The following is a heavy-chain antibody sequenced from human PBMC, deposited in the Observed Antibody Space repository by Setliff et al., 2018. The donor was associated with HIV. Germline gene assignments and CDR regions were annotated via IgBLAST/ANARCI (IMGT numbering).Heavy chain of an antibody. D-gene: IGHD3-10*01. J-gene: IGHJ6*02. Sequence: GGSLRLSCAASGFSFNRQTMSWVRQAPGKGLEWVSAISGSGSSTYYVDSVKGRFTISRDNAKTSLYLQMNSLRAEDTAVYYCASGFGELAVWGQGTTVTV. CDR3: ASGFGELAV. CDR1: GFSFNRQT. V-gene: IGHV3-23*01. CDR2: ISGSGSST.